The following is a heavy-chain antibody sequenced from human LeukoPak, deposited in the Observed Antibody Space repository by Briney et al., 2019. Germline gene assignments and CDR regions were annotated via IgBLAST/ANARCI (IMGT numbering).Heavy chain of an antibody. V-gene: IGHV3-30*04. CDR3: ARGVRIAVAGNIDY. CDR2: ISYDGSNK. J-gene: IGHJ4*02. Sequence: GGSMRLSCAASGFTFSRYAMHWVRQGPGKGLEWVAAISYDGSNKKYADSVKGRFTISRDNSKNTLYLQMNSLRAEDTAVYYCARGVRIAVAGNIDYWGQGTLVTVSS. D-gene: IGHD6-19*01. CDR1: GFTFSRYA.